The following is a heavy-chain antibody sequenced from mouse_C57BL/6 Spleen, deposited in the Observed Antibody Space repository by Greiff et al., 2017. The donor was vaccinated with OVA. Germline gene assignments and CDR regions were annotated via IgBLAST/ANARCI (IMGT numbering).Heavy chain of an antibody. V-gene: IGHV5-17*01. J-gene: IGHJ1*03. CDR2: ISSGSSTI. Sequence: DVKLVESGGGLVKPGGSLKLSCAASGFTFSDYGMHWVRQAPEKGLEWVAYISSGSSTIYYADTVKGRFTISRDNAKNTLFLQMTSLRSEDTAMYYCASSYYYGSSPYWYFDVWGTGTTVTVSS. CDR1: GFTFSDYG. CDR3: ASSYYYGSSPYWYFDV. D-gene: IGHD1-1*01.